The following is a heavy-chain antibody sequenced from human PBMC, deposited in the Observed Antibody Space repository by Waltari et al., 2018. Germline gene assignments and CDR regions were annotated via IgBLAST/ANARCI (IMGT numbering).Heavy chain of an antibody. J-gene: IGHJ4*02. CDR3: ARYYYGSGSPFDY. D-gene: IGHD3-10*01. CDR2: ISSSSSTI. CDR1: GLTFSSYS. V-gene: IGHV3-48*04. Sequence: EVQLVESGGGLVQPGGSLGLSCAASGLTFSSYSMNWVRQAQGKGVEWVSYISSSSSTIYYADSVKGRFTISRDNAKNSLYLQMNSLRAEDTAVYYCARYYYGSGSPFDYWGQGTLVTVSS.